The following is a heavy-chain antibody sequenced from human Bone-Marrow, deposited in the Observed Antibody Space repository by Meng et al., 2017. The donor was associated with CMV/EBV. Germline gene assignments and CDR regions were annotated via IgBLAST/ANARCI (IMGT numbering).Heavy chain of an antibody. V-gene: IGHV4-59*01. CDR2: IYYSGST. CDR1: GGSISSYY. J-gene: IGHJ5*02. CDR3: AGLRSYYKAGFDP. D-gene: IGHD3-10*01. Sequence: GSLRLSCTVPGGSISSYYWSWIRQPPGKGLEWIGYIYYSGSTNYNPSLTSRVTISVDTSKNQFSLKLSSVTAADTAVYYCAGLRSYYKAGFDPWGQGTLVTVSS.